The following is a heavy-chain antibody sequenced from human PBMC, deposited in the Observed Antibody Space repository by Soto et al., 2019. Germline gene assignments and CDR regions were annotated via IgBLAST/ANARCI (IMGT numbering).Heavy chain of an antibody. Sequence: GGSLRLSCAAAGFTFSSYAMHWVRQAPGKGLEWVAVISYDGSNKYYADSVKGRFTISRDNSKNTLYLQMNSLRAEDTAVYYCARDLLVRGVIILSETSNTQIGYWGQGTLVTVSS. V-gene: IGHV3-30-3*01. D-gene: IGHD3-10*01. CDR3: ARDLLVRGVIILSETSNTQIGY. CDR1: GFTFSSYA. J-gene: IGHJ4*02. CDR2: ISYDGSNK.